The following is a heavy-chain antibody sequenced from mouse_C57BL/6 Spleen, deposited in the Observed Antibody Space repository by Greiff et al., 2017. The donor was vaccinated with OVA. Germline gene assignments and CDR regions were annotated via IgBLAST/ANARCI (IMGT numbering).Heavy chain of an antibody. J-gene: IGHJ4*01. CDR3: ARAEYSPSYAMDY. Sequence: EVKLVESGGGLVKPGGSLKLSCAASGFTFSSYAMSWVRQTPEKRLEWVATISDGGSYTYYPDNVKGRFTISRDNAKNNLYLQMSHLKSEDTAMYYCARAEYSPSYAMDYWGQGTSVTVSS. CDR2: ISDGGSYT. D-gene: IGHD2-10*02. CDR1: GFTFSSYA. V-gene: IGHV5-4*03.